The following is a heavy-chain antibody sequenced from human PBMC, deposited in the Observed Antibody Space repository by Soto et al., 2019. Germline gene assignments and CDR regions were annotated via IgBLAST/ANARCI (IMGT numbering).Heavy chain of an antibody. V-gene: IGHV3-23*01. J-gene: IGHJ4*02. CDR3: AKVRVPNLYYFDS. Sequence: EVQLLESGGGLVHPGGSLRLSCAASGFTFRNYDMAWVRQAPGKGLEWVSGISASGGQTYYADSMRGRFTISRDNVENTVYLLTNSLRAEDTAVYYCAKVRVPNLYYFDSWGQGTLVTVSS. D-gene: IGHD2-8*01. CDR2: ISASGGQT. CDR1: GFTFRNYD.